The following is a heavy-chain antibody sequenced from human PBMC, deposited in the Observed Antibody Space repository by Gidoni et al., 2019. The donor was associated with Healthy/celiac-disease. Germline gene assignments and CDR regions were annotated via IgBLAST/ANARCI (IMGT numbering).Heavy chain of an antibody. CDR1: GYTFTSYY. Sequence: QVQLVQSGAEVKKPGASVKVSCKASGYTFTSYYMPWVRQAPGQGLEWMGIINPSGGSTSYAQKFQGRVTMTRDTSTSTVYMELSSLRSEDTAVYYCARDPPDYYDYPGRPDDAFDIWGQGTMVTVSS. J-gene: IGHJ3*02. D-gene: IGHD3-22*01. V-gene: IGHV1-46*01. CDR3: ARDPPDYYDYPGRPDDAFDI. CDR2: INPSGGST.